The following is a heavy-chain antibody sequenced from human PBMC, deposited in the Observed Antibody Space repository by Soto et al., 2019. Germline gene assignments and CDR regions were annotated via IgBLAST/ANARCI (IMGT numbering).Heavy chain of an antibody. CDR2: IIPILGTA. J-gene: IGHJ4*02. V-gene: IGHV1-69*10. CDR3: ARDLSKMGLDY. CDR1: GGTFSSYA. Sequence: ASVKVSCKASGGTFSSYAISWVRQAPGQGLEWMGGIIPILGTANYAQKFQGRVTITADKSTSTAYMELSSLRSEDTAVYYCARDLSKMGLDYWGQGTLVTVSS.